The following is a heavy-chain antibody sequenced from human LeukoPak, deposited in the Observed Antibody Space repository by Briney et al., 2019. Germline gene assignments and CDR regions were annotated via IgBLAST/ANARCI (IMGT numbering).Heavy chain of an antibody. CDR1: GFTFSSYW. V-gene: IGHV3-74*01. J-gene: IGHJ5*02. CDR2: INSDGSST. D-gene: IGHD1-1*01. Sequence: PGGSLRLSCAASGFTFSSYWMHWVRHAPGKGLVWVSRINSDGSSTSYADSVKGRFTISRDNAKNTLYLQMNSLRAEDTAVYYCARDAGTTGTTSLPGWFDPWGQGTLVTVSS. CDR3: ARDAGTTGTTSLPGWFDP.